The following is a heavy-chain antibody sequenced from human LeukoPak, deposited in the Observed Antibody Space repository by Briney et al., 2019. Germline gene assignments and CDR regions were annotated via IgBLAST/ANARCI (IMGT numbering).Heavy chain of an antibody. CDR2: IYYSGSA. Sequence: SETLSLTCSVSGGSINNVNYYWSWIRQPPGKGLEWIGYIYYSGSAYYNPSLKGRTTISIDTSKNQFSLRLTSVTAADTAVYYCARGEYSGYDYVDYWGQGTLVTVSS. CDR1: GGSINNVNYY. CDR3: ARGEYSGYDYVDY. D-gene: IGHD5-12*01. J-gene: IGHJ4*02. V-gene: IGHV4-30-4*01.